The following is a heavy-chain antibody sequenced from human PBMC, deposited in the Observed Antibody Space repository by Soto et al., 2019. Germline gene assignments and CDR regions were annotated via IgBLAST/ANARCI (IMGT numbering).Heavy chain of an antibody. D-gene: IGHD6-19*01. CDR3: ERQFDTSGWFDY. CDR1: GYSFTSYW. V-gene: IGHV5-51*01. Sequence: PGESLKISCKASGYSFTSYWIAWVRQMPGQGLECMGIIYPGDSDTRYSPSFQGQVTISADKSINTAYLQWSSLKASDTAMYYCERQFDTSGWFDYWGQGTPVTVSS. J-gene: IGHJ5*01. CDR2: IYPGDSDT.